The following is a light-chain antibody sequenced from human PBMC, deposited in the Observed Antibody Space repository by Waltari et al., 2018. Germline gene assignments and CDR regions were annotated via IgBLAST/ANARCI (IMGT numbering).Light chain of an antibody. CDR1: SSDVGAYTY. CDR3: SSYTSSHTYV. CDR2: HVS. J-gene: IGLJ1*01. V-gene: IGLV2-14*03. Sequence: QSALTQPASVSGSPGQSITISCTGTSSDVGAYTYVSLYQQYPGPAPKVMIFHVSNRPSGVSDRFSGSKSANTASLTISGLQAEDEADYYCSSYTSSHTYVFGTGTKVTVL.